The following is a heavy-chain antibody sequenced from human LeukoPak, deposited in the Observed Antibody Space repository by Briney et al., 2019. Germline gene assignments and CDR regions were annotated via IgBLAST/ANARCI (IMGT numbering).Heavy chain of an antibody. V-gene: IGHV3-48*02. D-gene: IGHD2-15*01. CDR3: ARDRGGYEFFDD. Sequence: GSLRLSCAASGFTFSNYSMNWVRQAPGKGLEWVSYISTRSGTIYYTDSVKGRFTISRGNAKNSLFLQMNSLRDEDTAVYYCARDRGGYEFFDDWGQGTLVSVSS. CDR2: ISTRSGTI. J-gene: IGHJ4*02. CDR1: GFTFSNYS.